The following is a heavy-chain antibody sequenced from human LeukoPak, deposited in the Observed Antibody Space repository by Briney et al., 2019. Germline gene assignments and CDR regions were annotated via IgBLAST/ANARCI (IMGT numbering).Heavy chain of an antibody. V-gene: IGHV1-18*01. J-gene: IGHJ4*02. CDR2: ISGYNDNT. Sequence: GASVKVSCKASGYTFTTYGITWVRQAPGQGLEWMGWISGYNDNTNYAQKLQGRVTMTKDTSTSTAYMELRSLRSDDTAVYYCARDRVEMGTIFLLALYYWGQGTLVTVSS. CDR3: ARDRVEMGTIFLLALYY. CDR1: GYTFTTYG. D-gene: IGHD5-24*01.